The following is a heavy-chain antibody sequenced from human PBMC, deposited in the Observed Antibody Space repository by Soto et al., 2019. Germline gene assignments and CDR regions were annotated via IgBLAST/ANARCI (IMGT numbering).Heavy chain of an antibody. V-gene: IGHV1-69*13. Sequence: GASVKVSCKASGGTFSSYAISWVRQAPGQGLEWMGGIIPIFGTANYAQKFQGRVTITADESTSTAYMELSSLRSEDTAVYYCASSRGITGTTDPRGMDVWGQGTTVTVSS. CDR2: IIPIFGTA. CDR1: GGTFSSYA. J-gene: IGHJ6*02. D-gene: IGHD1-7*01. CDR3: ASSRGITGTTDPRGMDV.